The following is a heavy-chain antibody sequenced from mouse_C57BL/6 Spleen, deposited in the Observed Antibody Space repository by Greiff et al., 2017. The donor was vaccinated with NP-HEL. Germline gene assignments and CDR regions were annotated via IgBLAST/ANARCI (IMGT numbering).Heavy chain of an antibody. D-gene: IGHD1-1*01. CDR3: ARSLLDYGSSYPYYFDY. Sequence: QVQLQQSGAELMKPGASVKLSCKATGYTFTGYWIEWVKQRPGHGLEWIGEILPGSGSTTYNEKFKGKATFTADTSSNTAYMQLSSLTTEDSAIYYCARSLLDYGSSYPYYFDYWGQGTTLTVSS. J-gene: IGHJ2*01. CDR1: GYTFTGYW. V-gene: IGHV1-9*01. CDR2: ILPGSGST.